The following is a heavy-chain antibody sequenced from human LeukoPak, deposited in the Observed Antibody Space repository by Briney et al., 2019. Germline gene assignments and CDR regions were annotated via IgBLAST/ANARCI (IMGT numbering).Heavy chain of an antibody. Sequence: GGSLRHSRAASGFTFINYRMHWVRQAPGKGLEWVALISYDGSNKYYADSVQGRFTISRDNSTHTLYLQMNTLRPEDTAVYFCAKAPFRLLSRFNCGGEGTLVIVSS. CDR3: AKAPFRLLSRFNC. CDR2: ISYDGSNK. D-gene: IGHD2-21*01. CDR1: GFTFINYR. J-gene: IGHJ4*02. V-gene: IGHV3-30*18.